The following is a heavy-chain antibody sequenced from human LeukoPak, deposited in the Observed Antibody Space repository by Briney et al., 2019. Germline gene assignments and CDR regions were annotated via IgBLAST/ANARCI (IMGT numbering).Heavy chain of an antibody. CDR3: ARADFCSGGSCYPYPFDY. CDR1: GFTFSSYS. Sequence: GGSLRLSCAASGFTFSSYSMNWVRQAPGKGLEWVSSISSSSSYIYYADSVKGRFTISSDNAKNSLYLQMNSLRAEDTAVYYCARADFCSGGSCYPYPFDYWGQGTLVTVSS. D-gene: IGHD2-15*01. CDR2: ISSSSSYI. V-gene: IGHV3-21*01. J-gene: IGHJ4*02.